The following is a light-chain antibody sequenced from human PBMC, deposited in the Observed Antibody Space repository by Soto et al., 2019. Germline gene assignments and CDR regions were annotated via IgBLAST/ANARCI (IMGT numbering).Light chain of an antibody. V-gene: IGKV1-5*03. J-gene: IGKJ1*01. CDR3: QHDNTYPWT. CDR1: QSISSW. CDR2: KAS. Sequence: DIQMTQSPSILSASVGDRVTITCRASQSISSWLAWYQQKPGKAPNLLIHKASHLESGVPSRFSGSGSGTEFTLTISSLQPGDFATYYCQHDNTYPWTFGQGTQVEIK.